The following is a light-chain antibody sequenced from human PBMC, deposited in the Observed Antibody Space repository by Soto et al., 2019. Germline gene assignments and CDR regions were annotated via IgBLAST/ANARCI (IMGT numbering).Light chain of an antibody. J-gene: IGLJ2*01. CDR2: EVS. V-gene: IGLV2-8*01. CDR3: SSYAGSNNVV. Sequence: QSALTQPPSASGSPGQSVTISCTATSSDVGGYNYVSWYQQHPGKAPKLMIYEVSKRPSGVPDRFSGSKSGNTASLTVSGLQAEDEADYYCSSYAGSNNVVFGGGTELTVL. CDR1: SSDVGGYNY.